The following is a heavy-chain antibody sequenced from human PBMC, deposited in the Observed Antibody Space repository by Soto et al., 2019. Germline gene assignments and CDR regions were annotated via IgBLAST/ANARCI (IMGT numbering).Heavy chain of an antibody. CDR3: TRAAIRGELLDF. CDR2: VWHDGRNK. D-gene: IGHD1-26*01. CDR1: GFSFNNYG. V-gene: IGHV3-33*01. Sequence: SLRLSCVASGFSFNNYGMHWVRQAPGKGLEWVAFVWHDGRNKGYADSVKGRFTISRDNSKNTLNLQMNSLRVEDTSVYYCTRAAIRGELLDFWGQGTQVTVSS. J-gene: IGHJ4*02.